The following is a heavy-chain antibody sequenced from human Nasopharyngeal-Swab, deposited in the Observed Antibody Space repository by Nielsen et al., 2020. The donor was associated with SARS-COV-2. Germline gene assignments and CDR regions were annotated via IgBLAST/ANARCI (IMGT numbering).Heavy chain of an antibody. D-gene: IGHD1-20*01. V-gene: IGHV5-51*01. J-gene: IGHJ4*02. CDR2: IYPGDSDT. CDR3: ARLLVVGITGMTRPPYYFDY. Sequence: GESLKISCKGSGYSFTSYWIGWVRQMPGKGLEWMGIIYPGDSDTRYSPSFQGQVTISADKSISTAYLQWSSLKASDTAMYYCARLLVVGITGMTRPPYYFDYWGQGTLVTVSS. CDR1: GYSFTSYW.